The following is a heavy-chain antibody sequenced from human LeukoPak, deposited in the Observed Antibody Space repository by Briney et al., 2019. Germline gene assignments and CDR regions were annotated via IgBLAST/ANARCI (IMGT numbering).Heavy chain of an antibody. CDR2: ISYDGSNK. D-gene: IGHD6-25*01. V-gene: IGHV3-30-3*01. J-gene: IGHJ4*02. Sequence: PGGSLRLSCAASGFTFSSYAMHWVRQAPGKGLEWVAVISYDGSNKYYADSVKGRFTISRDNSKNTLYLQMNSLRAEDTAVYYCASSPTPGRAAAIDYWGQGTLVTVSS. CDR3: ASSPTPGRAAAIDY. CDR1: GFTFSSYA.